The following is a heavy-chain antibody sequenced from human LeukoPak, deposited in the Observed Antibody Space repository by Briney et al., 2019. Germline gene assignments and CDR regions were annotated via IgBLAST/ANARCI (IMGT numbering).Heavy chain of an antibody. CDR1: GFTFSDYY. CDR3: AGDLGSSWPLYYFDY. J-gene: IGHJ4*02. Sequence: GGSLRLSCAASGFTFSDYYMSWIRQAPGKGLGWVSYISSSGSTIYYADSVKGRFTISRDNAKNSLYLQMNSLRAEDTAVYYCAGDLGSSWPLYYFDYWGQGTLVTVSS. D-gene: IGHD6-13*01. V-gene: IGHV3-11*04. CDR2: ISSSGSTI.